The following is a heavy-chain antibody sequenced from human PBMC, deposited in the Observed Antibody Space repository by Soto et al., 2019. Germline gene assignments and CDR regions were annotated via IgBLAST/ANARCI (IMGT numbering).Heavy chain of an antibody. V-gene: IGHV1-69*05. D-gene: IGHD6-19*01. CDR1: GGTFSSYA. CDR3: ASSSGWYRRLLDY. CDR2: IIPIFGTA. Sequence: QVQLVQSGAEVKKPGSSVKVSCMASGGTFSSYAISWVRQAPGQGLEWMGGIIPIFGTANYAQKFQGRVTXTXDXSTSTAYMELSSLRSEDTAVYYCASSSGWYRRLLDYWGQGTLVTVSS. J-gene: IGHJ4*02.